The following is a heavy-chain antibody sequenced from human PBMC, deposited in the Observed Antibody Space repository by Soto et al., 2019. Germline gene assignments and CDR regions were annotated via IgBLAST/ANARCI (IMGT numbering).Heavy chain of an antibody. CDR3: ANMGYDQGRSYFDS. D-gene: IGHD5-18*01. J-gene: IGHJ4*01. CDR2: IHYSQSS. CDR1: GGSINSPFF. V-gene: IGHV4-39*01. Sequence: ASETLSLTCTVSGGSINSPFFWAWLRQPPGKGLEWIASIHYSQSSYSHPSLRSRITISAGASMDQFSLRLASMTAADTAVYYCANMGYDQGRSYFDSLGHGLLVTVYS.